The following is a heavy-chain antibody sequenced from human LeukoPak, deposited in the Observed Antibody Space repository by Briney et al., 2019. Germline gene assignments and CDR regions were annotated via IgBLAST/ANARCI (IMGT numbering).Heavy chain of an antibody. CDR2: FSSSSSTI. D-gene: IGHD6-13*01. CDR1: GFTFSSYS. CDR3: ARVGYSSSDDAFDI. V-gene: IGHV3-48*04. Sequence: GGSLRLSCAASGFTFSSYSMNWVRQAPGKGLEWVSYFSSSSSTIYYADSVKGRFTISRDNAKNSLYLQMNSLRAEDTAVYYCARVGYSSSDDAFDIWGQGTMVTVSS. J-gene: IGHJ3*02.